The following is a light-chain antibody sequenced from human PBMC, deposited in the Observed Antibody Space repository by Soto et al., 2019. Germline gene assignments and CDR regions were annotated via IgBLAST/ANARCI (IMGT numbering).Light chain of an antibody. J-gene: IGKJ1*01. V-gene: IGKV3-20*01. CDR1: QSVSSNY. CDR2: GAS. CDR3: QQYGSSPPCT. Sequence: IVMTQSPATLSVSPGERATLSCRASQSVSSNYLAWYQQKPGQAPRLLIYGASSRATGIPDRFSGSGSGTDFTLTISTLEPEDSAVYYCQQYGSSPPCTFGQGTKVDI.